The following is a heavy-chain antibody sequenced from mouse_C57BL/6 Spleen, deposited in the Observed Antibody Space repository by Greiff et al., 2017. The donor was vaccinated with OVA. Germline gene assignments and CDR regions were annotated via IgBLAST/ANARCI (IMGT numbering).Heavy chain of an antibody. CDR2: IYPGDGDT. CDR3: ARKLITTVVAFDY. V-gene: IGHV1-82*01. D-gene: IGHD1-1*01. J-gene: IGHJ2*01. Sequence: VQRVESGPELVKPGASVKISCKASGYAFSSSWMNWVKQRPGKGLEWIGRIYPGDGDTNYNGKFKGKATLTADKSSSTAYMQLSSLTSEDSAVYFCARKLITTVVAFDYWGQGTTLTVSS. CDR1: GYAFSSSW.